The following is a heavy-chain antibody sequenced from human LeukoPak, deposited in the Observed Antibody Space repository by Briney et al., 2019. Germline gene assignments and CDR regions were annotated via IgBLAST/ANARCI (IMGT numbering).Heavy chain of an antibody. V-gene: IGHV3-74*01. CDR3: ATGSYDGRYYWDY. J-gene: IGHJ4*02. CDR1: GFTLSTYW. CDR2: ISPDGTST. D-gene: IGHD3-22*01. Sequence: GGSLRLSCAASGFTLSTYWMNWVRQAPGKGLVWISRISPDGTSTTYADSVKGRFTISRDNADNTLYLQMSSLRAEDTAIYYCATGSYDGRYYWDYWGQGTLVTVSS.